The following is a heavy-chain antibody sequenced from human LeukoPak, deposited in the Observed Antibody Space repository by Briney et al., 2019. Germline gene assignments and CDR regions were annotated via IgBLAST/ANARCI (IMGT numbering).Heavy chain of an antibody. Sequence: GGSLRLSCAASGFTFSSYSMNWVRQAPGKGLEWVSSISSSSTYIYYADSVKGRFTISRDNAKNSLYLQMNSLRAEDTALYYCAKDKYYGSGSEIDYWGQGTLVTVSS. D-gene: IGHD3-10*01. CDR1: GFTFSSYS. CDR2: ISSSSTYI. V-gene: IGHV3-21*04. CDR3: AKDKYYGSGSEIDY. J-gene: IGHJ4*02.